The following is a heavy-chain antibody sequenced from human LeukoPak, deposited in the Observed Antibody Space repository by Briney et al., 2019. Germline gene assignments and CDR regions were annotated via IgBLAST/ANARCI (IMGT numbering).Heavy chain of an antibody. Sequence: GGSLRLSCAASGFTFSSYAMSWVRQAPGKGLEWVSAISGSGGSTYYADSVEGRFTISRDNAKNSLYLQMNSLRAGDTAVYYCARPTDGSGGNLNFDYWGQGTLVTVSS. V-gene: IGHV3-23*01. CDR1: GFTFSSYA. CDR2: ISGSGGST. D-gene: IGHD4-23*01. CDR3: ARPTDGSGGNLNFDY. J-gene: IGHJ4*02.